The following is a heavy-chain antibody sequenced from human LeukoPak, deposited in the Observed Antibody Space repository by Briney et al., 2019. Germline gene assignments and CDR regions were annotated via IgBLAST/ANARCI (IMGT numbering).Heavy chain of an antibody. J-gene: IGHJ4*02. V-gene: IGHV4-61*03. CDR2: IYYSGST. Sequence: PSETLSLTCTVSGASVSSGGYYWSWLRQPPGKGLEWIGYIYYSGSTNYNPSLKSRVTISVDTSKNHFSLKVSSVTAADTAVYYCARRGGSGRSFDYWGQGTLVTVSS. CDR3: ARRGGSGRSFDY. CDR1: GASVSSGGYY. D-gene: IGHD3-10*01.